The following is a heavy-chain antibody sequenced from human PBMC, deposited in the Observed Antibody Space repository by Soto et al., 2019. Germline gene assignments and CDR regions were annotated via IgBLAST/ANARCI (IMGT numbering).Heavy chain of an antibody. CDR3: ARLGIPGYSSGWYSEYFQL. CDR2: IYPGDSDT. CDR1: GYNFTTYW. Sequence: GESLKISCKGSGYNFTTYWIAWVRQMPGKGLEWMGIIYPGDSDTRYSPAFQGQVTISADKSISTAYLQWSSLKASDSAMYYCARLGIPGYSSGWYSEYFQLWGQGTLVTVSS. D-gene: IGHD6-19*01. V-gene: IGHV5-51*01. J-gene: IGHJ1*01.